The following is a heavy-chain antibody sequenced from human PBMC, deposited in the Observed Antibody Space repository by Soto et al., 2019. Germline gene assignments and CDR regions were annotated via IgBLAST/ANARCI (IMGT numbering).Heavy chain of an antibody. Sequence: QVQLQESGPGLVKPSETLSLTCTVSGGSISSYYWSWIRQPPGKGLEWIGYIYYSGSTNYNPSLESRFTISVDTSKNQFSLKLSSVTAADTAVYYCARVGSSSWYGYYYYGMDVWGQGTTVTVSS. CDR2: IYYSGST. V-gene: IGHV4-59*01. CDR3: ARVGSSSWYGYYYYGMDV. J-gene: IGHJ6*02. CDR1: GGSISSYY. D-gene: IGHD6-13*01.